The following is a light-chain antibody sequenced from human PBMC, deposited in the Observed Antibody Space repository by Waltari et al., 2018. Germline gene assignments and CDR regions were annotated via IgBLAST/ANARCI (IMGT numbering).Light chain of an antibody. CDR2: GAS. Sequence: DIQMTQSPSSLSASVGDSVTITSRASQSINTYLNWYQRKPGEAPKLLIYGASTLESGVPSRFSGSGSGTDFTLTISSLQPEDFATYYCQQGYRIPLAFGPGAKVEMK. V-gene: IGKV1-39*01. CDR3: QQGYRIPLA. CDR1: QSINTY. J-gene: IGKJ3*01.